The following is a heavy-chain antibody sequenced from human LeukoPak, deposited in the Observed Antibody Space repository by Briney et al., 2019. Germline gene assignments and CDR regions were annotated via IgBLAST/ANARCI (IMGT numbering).Heavy chain of an antibody. V-gene: IGHV3-7*01. CDR3: SGGGYTFDY. CDR2: IKVDGREN. D-gene: IGHD1-1*01. Sequence: GGSLRLSCAASGFTFSSHWMSWVRQAPGKGLQWVGNIKVDGRENYYLDSVKGRFTISRDNAQNSLYLQMNSLRAEDTAVYYCSGGGYTFDYWGQGTLVTVSS. CDR1: GFTFSSHW. J-gene: IGHJ4*02.